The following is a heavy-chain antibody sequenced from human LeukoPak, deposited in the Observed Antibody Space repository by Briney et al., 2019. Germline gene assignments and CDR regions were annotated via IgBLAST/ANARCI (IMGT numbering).Heavy chain of an antibody. Sequence: GGSLRLSCAASGFTFSDYYMSWIRQAPGKGLEWVSVISGNGGDTFYADSVKGRFTISRDNYKNTLYLQMNSLRVEDTAVYYCAKGRTLVGGSTRSYDYWGQGTLVTVSS. CDR2: ISGNGGDT. CDR1: GFTFSDYY. D-gene: IGHD1-26*01. V-gene: IGHV3-23*01. CDR3: AKGRTLVGGSTRSYDY. J-gene: IGHJ4*02.